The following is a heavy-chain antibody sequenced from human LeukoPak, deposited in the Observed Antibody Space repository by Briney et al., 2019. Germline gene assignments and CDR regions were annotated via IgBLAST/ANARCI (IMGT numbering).Heavy chain of an antibody. D-gene: IGHD4-23*01. J-gene: IGHJ2*01. CDR3: ARLAGHGGNFRYFDL. Sequence: PGGSLRLSCAASGFTFSSYSMNWVRQAPGKGLEWVSSISSSSSYIYYADSVKGRFTISRDNAKNSLYLQMNSLRAEDTAVYYCARLAGHGGNFRYFDLWGRGALVTVSS. CDR1: GFTFSSYS. CDR2: ISSSSSYI. V-gene: IGHV3-21*01.